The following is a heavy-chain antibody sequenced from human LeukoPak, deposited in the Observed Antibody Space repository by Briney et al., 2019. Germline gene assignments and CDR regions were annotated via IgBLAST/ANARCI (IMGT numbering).Heavy chain of an antibody. V-gene: IGHV1-46*01. CDR1: GYTFTSYY. Sequence: ASVKVSCKASGYTFTSYYMHWVRQAPGQGLEWMGIINPSGGSTSYAQKFQGRVTMTRDMSTSTVYMELSSLRSEDTAVCYCARASYVDTAMVFGWFDPWGQGTLVTVSS. CDR2: INPSGGST. D-gene: IGHD5-18*01. J-gene: IGHJ5*02. CDR3: ARASYVDTAMVFGWFDP.